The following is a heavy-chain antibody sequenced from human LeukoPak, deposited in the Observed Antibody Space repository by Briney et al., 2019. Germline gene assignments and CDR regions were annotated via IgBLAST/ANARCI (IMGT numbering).Heavy chain of an antibody. CDR1: GGSIRSYY. CDR2: IYFSGST. V-gene: IGHV4-59*01. J-gene: IGHJ4*02. Sequence: SETLSLTCTVSGGSIRSYYWSWIRQPPGKGLEWIGYIYFSGSTSYNPSLKSRVTISVDRSKNQFSLKLSSVAAADTAVYYCARSYDTNFDYWGQGTLVTASS. CDR3: ARSYDTNFDY. D-gene: IGHD3-3*01.